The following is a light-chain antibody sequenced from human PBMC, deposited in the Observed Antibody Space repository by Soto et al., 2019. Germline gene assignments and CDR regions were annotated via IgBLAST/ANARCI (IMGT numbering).Light chain of an antibody. Sequence: EIVMTQSPATLSVSPGERATLSCRASQSVSSNLAWYQQKPGQAPRLLIYGESTRATGIPARFSGSGSWTEFTLTISSLQSEDFAVYYCQQYNNWPPLFTFGHGTKVDIK. CDR2: GES. J-gene: IGKJ3*01. V-gene: IGKV3-15*01. CDR1: QSVSSN. CDR3: QQYNNWPPLFT.